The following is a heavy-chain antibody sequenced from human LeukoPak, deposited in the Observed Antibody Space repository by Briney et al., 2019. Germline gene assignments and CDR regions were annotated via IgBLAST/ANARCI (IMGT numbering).Heavy chain of an antibody. CDR2: VYYSGST. CDR3: ASTSGSYYIRFDP. V-gene: IGHV4-39*01. J-gene: IGHJ5*02. D-gene: IGHD3-10*01. Sequence: PSETLSLTCTVSGGSISSSSYYWGWIRQPPGKGLEWIGSVYYSGSTYYNPSLKSRVTISVDTSKNQFSLKLSSVTAADTAVYYCASTSGSYYIRFDPWGQGTLVTVSS. CDR1: GGSISSSSYY.